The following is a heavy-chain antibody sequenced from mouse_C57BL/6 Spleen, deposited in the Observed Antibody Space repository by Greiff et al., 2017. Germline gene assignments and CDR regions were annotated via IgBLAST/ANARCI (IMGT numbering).Heavy chain of an antibody. CDR2: INPSTGGT. Sequence: EVQLQQSGPELVKPGASVKISCKASGYSFTGYYMNWVKQSPEKSLEWIGEINPSTGGTTYNQKFKAKATLTVDKSSSTAYMQLKSLTSEDSAVYYCARSGWLLPFDYWGQGTTLTVSS. D-gene: IGHD2-3*01. CDR3: ARSGWLLPFDY. V-gene: IGHV1-42*01. J-gene: IGHJ2*01. CDR1: GYSFTGYY.